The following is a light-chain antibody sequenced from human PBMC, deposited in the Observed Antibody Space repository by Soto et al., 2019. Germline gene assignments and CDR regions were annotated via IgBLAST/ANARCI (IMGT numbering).Light chain of an antibody. Sequence: QSALTQPASVSGSPGQSITISCTGTSSDVGSYNLVSWYQQHPGKDPKVIICEGSKRPSGVSNRFSGSKSGNTASLTISGLQAEDEADYYCCSYAGSTTPYVFGTGTKLTVL. CDR1: SSDVGSYNL. V-gene: IGLV2-23*01. CDR2: EGS. CDR3: CSYAGSTTPYV. J-gene: IGLJ1*01.